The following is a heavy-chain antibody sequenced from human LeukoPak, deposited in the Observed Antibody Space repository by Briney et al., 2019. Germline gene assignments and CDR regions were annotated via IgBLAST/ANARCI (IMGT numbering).Heavy chain of an antibody. V-gene: IGHV4-4*07. CDR3: ARDCGGGTCYLGVIDY. J-gene: IGHJ4*01. Sequence: SETLSLTCTVSGDSLSSSYWSWIRQSAGKGLEWIGRIYTDGNINYNPSLKSRVTMSLDTSTNQFSLRLYSVTAADTALYYCARDCGGGTCYLGVIDYWGHGTLVTVSS. D-gene: IGHD2-15*01. CDR1: GDSLSSSY. CDR2: IYTDGNI.